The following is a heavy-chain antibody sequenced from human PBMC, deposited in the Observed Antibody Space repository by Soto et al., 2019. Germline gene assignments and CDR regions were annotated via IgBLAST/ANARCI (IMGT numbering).Heavy chain of an antibody. CDR2: IHHTGST. CDR3: ARSIDSSGFYFSNC. Sequence: ASETLSLTCTVSGGFISSYYWSWIRQSPGKGLELIGYIHHTGSTNYNPSLKSRVTMSLDTSRNQFSLKLYSVTAADMAVYYCARSIDSSGFYFSNCWGQGTLVTVSS. J-gene: IGHJ4*02. V-gene: IGHV4-59*01. CDR1: GGFISSYY. D-gene: IGHD3-22*01.